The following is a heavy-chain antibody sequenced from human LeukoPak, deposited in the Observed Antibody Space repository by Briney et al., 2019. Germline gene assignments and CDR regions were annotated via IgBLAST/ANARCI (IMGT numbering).Heavy chain of an antibody. CDR2: IYYSGGT. V-gene: IGHV4-59*01. Sequence: SETLSLTCTVSGGSISSYYWSWIRQPPGKGLEWIGYIYYSGGTNYNPSLKSRVTISVDTSKNQFSLKLSSVTAADTAVYYCARDRAGVADYWGQGTLVTVSS. CDR3: ARDRAGVADY. CDR1: GGSISSYY. D-gene: IGHD3-3*01. J-gene: IGHJ4*02.